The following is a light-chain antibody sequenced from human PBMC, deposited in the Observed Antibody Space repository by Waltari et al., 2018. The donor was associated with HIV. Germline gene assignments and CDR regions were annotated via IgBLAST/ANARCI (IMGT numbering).Light chain of an antibody. CDR2: GAS. CDR1: ESISTF. CDR3: QHYRSSFRT. V-gene: IGKV1-5*03. J-gene: IGKJ1*01. Sequence: DIQLTQSPSTLSVSVGDKVTITCRASESISTFLVWYQQKPGKTPRRLIFGASSLQNGLPSRFIGSGSGTDFTLTISSLQPDDFATYYCQHYRSSFRTFGQGTRVEMK.